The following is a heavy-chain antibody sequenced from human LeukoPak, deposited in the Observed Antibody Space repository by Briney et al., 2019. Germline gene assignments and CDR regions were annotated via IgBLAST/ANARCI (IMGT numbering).Heavy chain of an antibody. J-gene: IGHJ4*02. CDR3: ARGTTYNQYYYDSSAYYSFDY. D-gene: IGHD3-22*01. V-gene: IGHV4-39*01. CDR2: IYYSGST. CDR1: GGSISSSSYY. Sequence: SETLSLTCTVSGGSISSSSYYWGWIRQPPGKGLEWIGSIYYSGSTYYNPSLKSRVTISVDTSKDQFSLKLSSVTAADTAVYYCARGTTYNQYYYDSSAYYSFDYWGQGTLVTVSS.